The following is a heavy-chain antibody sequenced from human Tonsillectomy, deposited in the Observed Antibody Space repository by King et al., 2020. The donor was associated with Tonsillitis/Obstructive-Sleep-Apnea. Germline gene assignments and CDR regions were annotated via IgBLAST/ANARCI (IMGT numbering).Heavy chain of an antibody. V-gene: IGHV3-49*03. CDR3: TRGSRGCTSASCYWYWFDP. J-gene: IGHJ5*02. Sequence: VQLVESGGGLVEPGRSLRLSCTSSGFTLGDFGVNCFRQAPGKGLEWVGFIRSKAYGGTTEYAASVKVRFTISRDDSKSVAYLQMNSLKTEDTAVYYCTRGSRGCTSASCYWYWFDPWGQGTLVTVSS. CDR1: GFTLGDFG. D-gene: IGHD2-2*01. CDR2: IRSKAYGGTT.